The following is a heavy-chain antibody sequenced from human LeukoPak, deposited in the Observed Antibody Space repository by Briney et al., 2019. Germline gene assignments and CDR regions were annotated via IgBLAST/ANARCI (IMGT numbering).Heavy chain of an antibody. CDR2: ISTFSAKT. CDR1: GYTFTDYG. J-gene: IGHJ4*02. D-gene: IGHD3-10*01. Sequence: ASVRVSCRTSGYTFTDYGISWVRRAPGQRLEWLGWISTFSAKTNYAQSLRGGVSMTTDTSTTTAYMELTSLRSGDTAVYYCARVITMVRGSPIPGPYFDYWGQGTLVTVSS. CDR3: ARVITMVRGSPIPGPYFDY. V-gene: IGHV1-18*04.